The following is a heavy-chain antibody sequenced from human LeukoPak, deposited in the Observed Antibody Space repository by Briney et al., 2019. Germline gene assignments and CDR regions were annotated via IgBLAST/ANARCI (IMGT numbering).Heavy chain of an antibody. CDR2: IYYSGST. V-gene: IGHV4-31*03. J-gene: IGHJ4*02. Sequence: SETLSLTCTVSGGSISSGGYYWSWIRQHPGKGLEWIGYIYYSGSTYYNPSLKSRVTISVDTSKNQFSLKLSSVTAADTAVYYCARDQVGYYDSSGYYPDWGQGTLVTVSS. CDR3: ARDQVGYYDSSGYYPD. D-gene: IGHD3-22*01. CDR1: GGSISSGGYY.